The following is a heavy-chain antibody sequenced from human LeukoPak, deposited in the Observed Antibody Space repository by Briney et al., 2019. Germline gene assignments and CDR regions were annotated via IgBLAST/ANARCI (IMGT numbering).Heavy chain of an antibody. CDR1: GFTFGNTG. CDR2: IRSKAYGGTT. V-gene: IGHV3-49*04. J-gene: IGHJ4*02. CDR3: TRDRRGYYDSRGSYSRFDY. Sequence: GRSLRLSCAPSGFTFGNTGMSWVRQAPGKGLEWVGFIRSKAYGGTTEYAASVKGRFTISRDDSKSIVYLQMNSLKTEDTAVYYCTRDRRGYYDSRGSYSRFDYWGQGSLVTVSS. D-gene: IGHD3-22*01.